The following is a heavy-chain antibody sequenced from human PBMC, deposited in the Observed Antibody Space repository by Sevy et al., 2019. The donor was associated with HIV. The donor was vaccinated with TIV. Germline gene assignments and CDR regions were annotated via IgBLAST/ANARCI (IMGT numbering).Heavy chain of an antibody. D-gene: IGHD3-3*01. V-gene: IGHV3-33*01. CDR2: IWYDGSNK. J-gene: IGHJ4*02. Sequence: GGSLRLSCAASGFTFSSYGMHWVRQAPGKGLEWVAVIWYDGSNKYYADSVKGRFTISRDNSKNTLYLQMNSLRAEDTAVYYCAREIKSGDFWSGYGDYWCQGTLVTVSS. CDR1: GFTFSSYG. CDR3: AREIKSGDFWSGYGDY.